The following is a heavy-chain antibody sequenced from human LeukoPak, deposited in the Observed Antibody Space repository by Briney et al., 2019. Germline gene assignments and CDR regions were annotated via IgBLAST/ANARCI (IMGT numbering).Heavy chain of an antibody. CDR3: ARKAVDGAFDI. CDR2: IYYSGST. D-gene: IGHD5-24*01. CDR1: GGSISSSSYY. J-gene: IGHJ3*02. Sequence: PSETLSLTCTVSGGSISSSSYYWGWIRQPPGKGLERIGSIYYSGSTYYNPSLKSRVTISVDTSKNQFSLKLSSVTAADTAVYYCARKAVDGAFDIWGQGTMVTVSS. V-gene: IGHV4-39*07.